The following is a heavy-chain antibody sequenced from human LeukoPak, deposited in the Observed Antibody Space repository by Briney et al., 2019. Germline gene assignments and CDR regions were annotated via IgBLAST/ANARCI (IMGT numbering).Heavy chain of an antibody. J-gene: IGHJ1*01. CDR1: GFTFRSYA. CDR3: FGYPEYFQH. V-gene: IGHV3-23*01. D-gene: IGHD5-18*01. CDR2: ISGSGGST. Sequence: GGSLRLSCVASGFTFRSYAMTWVRQAPGKGLEWVSGISGSGGSTYYADSVRGRFTISRDNSKNTLYLQMNGLRAEDTAVYYCFGYPEYFQHWGQGTLVTVSS.